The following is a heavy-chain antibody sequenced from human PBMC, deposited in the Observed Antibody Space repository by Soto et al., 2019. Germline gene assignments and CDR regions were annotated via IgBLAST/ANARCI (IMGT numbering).Heavy chain of an antibody. CDR2: ISYDGSNK. CDR3: AQWAGAFDY. J-gene: IGHJ4*02. D-gene: IGHD1-26*01. V-gene: IGHV3-30-3*01. Sequence: QVQLVESGGGVVQPGRSLRLSCAASGFTFSSYAMHWVRQAPGKGPEWVAVISYDGSNKYYADSVKGRFTISRDNSKNTLYLQMNSLRAEDTAVYYCAQWAGAFDYWGQGTLVTVSS. CDR1: GFTFSSYA.